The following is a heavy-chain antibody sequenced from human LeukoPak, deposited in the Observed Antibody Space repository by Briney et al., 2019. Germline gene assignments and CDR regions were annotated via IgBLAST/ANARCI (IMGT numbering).Heavy chain of an antibody. CDR2: IYYSGST. CDR1: GGSSRSFY. CDR3: AREVGYYGSGSYRYYYYYGMDV. D-gene: IGHD3-10*01. J-gene: IGHJ6*02. Sequence: LLLTWSESGGSSRSFYRSWLRNPPGKGLEWIGYIYYSGSTNYNPSLKSRVTISVDTSKNQFSLKLSSVTAADTAVYYCAREVGYYGSGSYRYYYYYGMDVWGQGTTVAVSS. V-gene: IGHV4-59*01.